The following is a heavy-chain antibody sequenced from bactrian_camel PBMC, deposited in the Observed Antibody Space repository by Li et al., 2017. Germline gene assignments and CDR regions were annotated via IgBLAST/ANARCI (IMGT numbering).Heavy chain of an antibody. CDR1: GHSRGSNC. CDR3: AADLLLMRPLEPSEYQY. D-gene: IGHD8*01. V-gene: IGHV3-3*01. J-gene: IGHJ4*01. Sequence: HVQLVESGGGSVQTGGSLRLSCVVSGHSRGSNCVGWYRLPPGRAPAEREGIAAIRRSGGETWYADSVKGRFAIWQDNSKATVYLEINYLRPEDTAMYYCAADLLLMRPLEPSEYQYWGQGTQVTVS. CDR2: IRRSGGET.